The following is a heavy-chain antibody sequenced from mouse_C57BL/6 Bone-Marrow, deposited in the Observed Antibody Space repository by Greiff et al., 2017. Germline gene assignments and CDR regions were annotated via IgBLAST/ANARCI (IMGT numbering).Heavy chain of an antibody. V-gene: IGHV3-6*01. D-gene: IGHD2-10*01. CDR3: ARDLAYPFDY. CDR2: ISYDGSN. CDR1: GYSITSGYY. J-gene: IGHJ2*01. Sequence: VQLKESGPGLVKPSQSLSLTCSVTGYSITSGYYWNWIRQFPGNKLEWMGYISYDGSNNYNPSLKNRISITRDTSKNQFFLKLNSVTTEDTATYYCARDLAYPFDYWGQGTTLTVSS.